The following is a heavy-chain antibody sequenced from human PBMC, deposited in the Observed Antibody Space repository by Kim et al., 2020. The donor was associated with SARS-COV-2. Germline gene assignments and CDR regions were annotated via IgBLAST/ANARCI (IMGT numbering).Heavy chain of an antibody. CDR3: ARDLRITDNLFDP. D-gene: IGHD1-20*01. Sequence: GGSLRLSCASSGFTFISYGMHWVRQAPGKGLEWVAVIWYDGSNKYYADSVKGRFTISRDNSKNTLYLQMNSLRAEDTAVYDCARDLRITDNLFDPWGQGT. J-gene: IGHJ5*02. CDR1: GFTFISYG. CDR2: IWYDGSNK. V-gene: IGHV3-33*01.